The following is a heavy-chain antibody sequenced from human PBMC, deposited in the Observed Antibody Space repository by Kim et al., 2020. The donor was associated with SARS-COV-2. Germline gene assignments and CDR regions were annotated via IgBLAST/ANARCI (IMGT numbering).Heavy chain of an antibody. Sequence: SETPSLTCAVYGESFSGYYWSWIRQTPGKGLEWFGEFNHIGITNYNPSLKSRVTISLDTSKNQFALILSSVTVADSGRYYCARGYGSGIPAGYWGQGNLVTVSS. CDR2: FNHIGIT. CDR3: ARGYGSGIPAGY. CDR1: GESFSGYY. D-gene: IGHD3-10*01. J-gene: IGHJ4*02. V-gene: IGHV4-34*01.